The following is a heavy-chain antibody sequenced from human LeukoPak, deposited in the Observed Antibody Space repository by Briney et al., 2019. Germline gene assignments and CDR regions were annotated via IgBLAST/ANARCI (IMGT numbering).Heavy chain of an antibody. CDR2: ISAYNGNT. D-gene: IGHD3-22*01. CDR1: GYTFTSYG. J-gene: IGHJ6*02. Sequence: ASVKVSCKASGYTFTSYGISWVRQAPGQGLEWMGWISAYNGNTNYAQKLQGRVTMTTDTSTSTAYMELRSLRSDDTAVYYCARDHYDSSSYPILGYYYYYGMDVWGQGTTVTVSS. CDR3: ARDHYDSSSYPILGYYYYYGMDV. V-gene: IGHV1-18*01.